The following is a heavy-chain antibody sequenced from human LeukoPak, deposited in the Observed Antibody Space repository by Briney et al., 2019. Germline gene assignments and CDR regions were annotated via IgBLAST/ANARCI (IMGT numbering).Heavy chain of an antibody. CDR2: ISYDGSNK. Sequence: GRSLRLSCAASGFTFSSYAMHWVRQAPGKGLEWVAVISYDGSNKYYADSVKGRFTVSRDNSKNTLYLQMNSLRAEDTAVYYCARGGYCSGGSCYSRYLFDYWGQGTLATVSS. CDR1: GFTFSSYA. CDR3: ARGGYCSGGSCYSRYLFDY. D-gene: IGHD2-15*01. V-gene: IGHV3-30-3*01. J-gene: IGHJ4*02.